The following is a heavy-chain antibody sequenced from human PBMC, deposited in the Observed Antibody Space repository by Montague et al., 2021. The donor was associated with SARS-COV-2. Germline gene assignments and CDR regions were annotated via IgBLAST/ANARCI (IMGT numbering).Heavy chain of an antibody. CDR1: GGAINRGDYY. CDR3: AREVVHVDVLTDIPKILYYGLDV. V-gene: IGHV4-30-4*08. Sequence: TLSLTCTVSGGAINRGDYYWTWIRQPPGKGLEWIGSIYSTGDTSYSPSLKGRVGISLDTSKNQVSLYLRSVAAADTAVYYCAREVVHVDVLTDIPKILYYGLDVWGQGTTVVVSS. D-gene: IGHD2-21*02. CDR2: IYSTGDT. J-gene: IGHJ6*02.